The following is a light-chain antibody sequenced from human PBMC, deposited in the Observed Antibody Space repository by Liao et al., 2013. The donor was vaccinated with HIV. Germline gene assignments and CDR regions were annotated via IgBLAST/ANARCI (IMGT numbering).Light chain of an antibody. Sequence: SYVLTQPPSVSVAPGKTATITCGGDDIGSKSVHWFQQRPGQAPVLVISFDKDRPSGIPERFSGSNSWTSTTLTISRVEAGDEADYYCQVWDSSSDHYVFGTGTKVTVL. J-gene: IGLJ1*01. V-gene: IGLV3-21*01. CDR2: FDK. CDR1: DIGSKS. CDR3: QVWDSSSDHYV.